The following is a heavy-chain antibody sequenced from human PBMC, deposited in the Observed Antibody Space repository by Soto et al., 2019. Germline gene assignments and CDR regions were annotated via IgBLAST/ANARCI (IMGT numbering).Heavy chain of an antibody. CDR3: VRDAGSYGV. D-gene: IGHD6-19*01. V-gene: IGHV3-48*01. Sequence: EAQLVESGGGLVQPGGSLRLSCAASGFTFSTYSMSWVRQAPGKWLEWVSYISGTSSMIYYAASVKGRFTISRDNAKNSVYLQMNSLRAEDTAVYYCVRDAGSYGVWGQGTLVTVSS. CDR1: GFTFSTYS. CDR2: ISGTSSMI. J-gene: IGHJ4*02.